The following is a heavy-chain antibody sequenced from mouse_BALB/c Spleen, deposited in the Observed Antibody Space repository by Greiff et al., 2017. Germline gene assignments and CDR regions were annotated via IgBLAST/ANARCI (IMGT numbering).Heavy chain of an antibody. J-gene: IGHJ4*01. V-gene: IGHV7-1*02. CDR3: ARANWDYAMDY. CDR1: GFTFSDFY. Sequence: EVKLLESGGGLVQPGGSLRLSCATSGFTFSDFYMEWVRQPPGQRLEWIAASRNKANDYTTEYSASVKGRFIVSRDTSQSILYLQMNALRAEDTAIYYCARANWDYAMDYWGQGTSVTVSS. D-gene: IGHD4-1*01. CDR2: SRNKANDYTT.